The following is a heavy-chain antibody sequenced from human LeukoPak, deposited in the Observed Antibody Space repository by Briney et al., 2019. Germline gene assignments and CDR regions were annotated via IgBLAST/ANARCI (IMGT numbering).Heavy chain of an antibody. CDR2: IYYSGST. CDR1: GGSISSYY. D-gene: IGHD3-10*01. J-gene: IGHJ4*02. CDR3: ASLITMVRGVKFSY. Sequence: SETLSLTCTDSGGSISSYYWGWIRQPPGKGLEWIGSIYYSGSTYYDPSLKSRVTISVDTSKNQFSLKLSSVTAADTAVYYCASLITMVRGVKFSYWGQGTLVTVSS. V-gene: IGHV4-39*01.